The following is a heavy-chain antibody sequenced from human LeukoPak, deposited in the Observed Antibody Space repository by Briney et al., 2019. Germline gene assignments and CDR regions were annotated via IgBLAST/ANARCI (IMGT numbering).Heavy chain of an antibody. D-gene: IGHD2-2*02. J-gene: IGHJ4*02. V-gene: IGHV1-8*01. CDR2: MNPNSGNT. CDR1: GYTFTSYD. CDR3: ATDLDCSSTSCYNSAY. Sequence: ASVKVSCKASGYTFTSYDINWVRQATGQGLEWMGWMNPNSGNTGYAQKFQGRVTMTRNTSISTAYMELSSLRSEDTAVYYCATDLDCSSTSCYNSAYWGQGTLVTVSS.